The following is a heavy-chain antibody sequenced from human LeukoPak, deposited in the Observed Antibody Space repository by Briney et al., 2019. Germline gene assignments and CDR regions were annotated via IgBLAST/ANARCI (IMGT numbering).Heavy chain of an antibody. CDR1: GGSISGYY. Sequence: PSETLSLTCTVSGGSISGYYWGWIRQPPGKGLEWIGSIYHSGSTYYNPSLKSRVTISVDTSKNQFSLKLSSVTAADTAVYYCARQGYDYRYFDYWGQGTLVTVSS. CDR2: IYHSGST. D-gene: IGHD5-12*01. CDR3: ARQGYDYRYFDY. J-gene: IGHJ4*02. V-gene: IGHV4-38-2*02.